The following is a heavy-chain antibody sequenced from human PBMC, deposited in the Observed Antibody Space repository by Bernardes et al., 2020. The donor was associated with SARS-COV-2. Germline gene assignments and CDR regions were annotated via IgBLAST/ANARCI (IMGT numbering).Heavy chain of an antibody. Sequence: SETLSLTCTVSGGSISSYYWSWIRQPPGKGLEWTGYIYYSGSTNYNPSLKSRVTISVDTSKNQFSLKLSSVTAADTAVYYCARDGGSSWYVWFDPWGQGTLVTVSS. CDR3: ARDGGSSWYVWFDP. J-gene: IGHJ5*02. V-gene: IGHV4-59*01. D-gene: IGHD6-13*01. CDR1: GGSISSYY. CDR2: IYYSGST.